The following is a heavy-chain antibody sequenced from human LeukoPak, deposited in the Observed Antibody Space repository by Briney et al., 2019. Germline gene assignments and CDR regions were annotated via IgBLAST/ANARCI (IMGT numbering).Heavy chain of an antibody. CDR1: GYTFTSYD. J-gene: IGHJ4*02. V-gene: IGHV1-2*02. CDR3: ARVGPRIQLWPSAAGHFDY. CDR2: INPNSGGT. Sequence: GASVKVSCKASGYTFTSYDINWVRQATGQGLEWMGWINPNSGGTNYAQKFQGRVTMTRDTSISTAYMELSRLRSDDTAVYYCARVGPRIQLWPSAAGHFDYWGQGTLVTVSS. D-gene: IGHD5-18*01.